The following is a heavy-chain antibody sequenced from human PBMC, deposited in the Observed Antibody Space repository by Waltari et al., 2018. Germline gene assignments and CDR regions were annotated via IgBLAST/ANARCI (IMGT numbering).Heavy chain of an antibody. CDR3: ARGRGGNSPYFDY. D-gene: IGHD2-21*02. CDR1: VYTFTGSY. V-gene: IGHV1-2*02. CDR2: INPNSGGT. Sequence: QVQLVQSGAEVKQPGSSVKVSCKPSVYTFTGSYMPCARQAPGQGLEWMGWINPNSGGTNYAQKFQGRVTMTRDTSISTAYMELSRLRSDDTAVYYCARGRGGNSPYFDYWGQGTLVTVSS. J-gene: IGHJ4*02.